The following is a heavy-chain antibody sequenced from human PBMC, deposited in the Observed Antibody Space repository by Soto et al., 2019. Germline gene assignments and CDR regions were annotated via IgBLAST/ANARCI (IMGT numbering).Heavy chain of an antibody. CDR3: ARVLRSGNTGYAFDI. Sequence: EVQLVESGGDLVQPGGSLRLSCAASGFTVSSNYMTWVRQATGKGLEWVSLVYSGGDSYFADSVKGRFTISRDNSKNTLSLQMNSLRAEDTAVYFCARVLRSGNTGYAFDIWGQGTMVTVSS. V-gene: IGHV3-66*01. J-gene: IGHJ3*02. D-gene: IGHD1-26*01. CDR2: VYSGGDS. CDR1: GFTVSSNY.